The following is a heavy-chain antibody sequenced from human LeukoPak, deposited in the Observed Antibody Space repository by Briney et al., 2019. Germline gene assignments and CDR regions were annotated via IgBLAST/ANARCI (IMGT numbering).Heavy chain of an antibody. CDR2: ITGSGDST. V-gene: IGHV3-23*01. D-gene: IGHD1-26*01. CDR1: GFIFSTYP. Sequence: PGGSLRLSCAASGFIFSTYPMSWVRQAPGKGLEWVSAITGSGDSTFYADSVKGRCTISRDNSKNTLPLQMNTLRAEDTAVYYCAKENPVGGTNYFDYWGQGTLVTVSS. CDR3: AKENPVGGTNYFDY. J-gene: IGHJ4*02.